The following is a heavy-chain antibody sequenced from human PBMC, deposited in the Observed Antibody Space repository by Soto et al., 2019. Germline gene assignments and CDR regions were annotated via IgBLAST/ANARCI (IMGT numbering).Heavy chain of an antibody. D-gene: IGHD2-15*01. Sequence: SETLSLTCTVSGGSVSSGSYYWSWIRQPPGKGLEWIGYIYYSGSTNYNPSLKSRVTISVGTSKNQFSLKLSSVTAADTAVYYCARGTLLDYSDYWGQGTLVTVSS. V-gene: IGHV4-61*01. CDR3: ARGTLLDYSDY. CDR2: IYYSGST. CDR1: GGSVSSGSYY. J-gene: IGHJ4*02.